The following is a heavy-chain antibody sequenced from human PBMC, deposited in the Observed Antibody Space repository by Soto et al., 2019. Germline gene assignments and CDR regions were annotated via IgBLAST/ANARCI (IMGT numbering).Heavy chain of an antibody. CDR2: MNPNSGNT. J-gene: IGHJ5*02. CDR1: GYTFTSYD. V-gene: IGHV1-8*01. CDR3: ARGRPRVYDFWSGYGEKWFDP. Sequence: GASVKVSCKASGYTFTSYDINWVRQATGQGLEWMGWMNPNSGNTGYAQKFQGRVTMTRNTSISTAYMELSSLRSEDTAVYYCARGRPRVYDFWSGYGEKWFDPWGQGTLVTVSS. D-gene: IGHD3-3*01.